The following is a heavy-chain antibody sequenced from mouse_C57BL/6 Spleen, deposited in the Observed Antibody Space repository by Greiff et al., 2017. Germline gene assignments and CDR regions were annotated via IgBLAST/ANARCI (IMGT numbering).Heavy chain of an antibody. V-gene: IGHV1-61*01. CDR3: ARSTTVVAGNY. J-gene: IGHJ2*01. Sequence: QVQLQQPGAELVRPGSSVKLSCKASGYTFTSYWMDWVKQRPGQGLEWIGNIYPSDSENHSNQKFKDKATLTVDKSSSTAYMQLSSLTSEDSAVYYCARSTTVVAGNYWGQGTTLTVSS. D-gene: IGHD1-1*01. CDR2: IYPSDSEN. CDR1: GYTFTSYW.